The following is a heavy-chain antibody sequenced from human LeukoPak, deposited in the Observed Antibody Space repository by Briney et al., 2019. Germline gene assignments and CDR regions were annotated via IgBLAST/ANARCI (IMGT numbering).Heavy chain of an antibody. CDR1: GGSFSGYY. D-gene: IGHD3-16*01. CDR3: ARVPQSGIMAAYYYYGMDV. Sequence: SETLSLTCAVYGGSFSGYYWSWIRQPPGKGLEWIGEINHSGSTNCNPSLKSRVTISVDTSKNQFSLKLSSVTAADTAVYYCARVPQSGIMAAYYYYGMDVWGQGTTVTVSS. V-gene: IGHV4-34*01. J-gene: IGHJ6*02. CDR2: INHSGST.